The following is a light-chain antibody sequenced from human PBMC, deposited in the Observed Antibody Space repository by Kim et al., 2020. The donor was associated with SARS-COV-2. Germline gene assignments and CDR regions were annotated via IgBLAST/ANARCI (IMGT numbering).Light chain of an antibody. CDR1: SGHSSYA. Sequence: LGASVKRTCTLSSGHSSYAIAWHQQQPEKGPRYWMKLNSDGSHSKGDGIPDRFSGSSSGAERYLTISSLQSEDEADYYCQTWGTVVFGGGTQLTVL. V-gene: IGLV4-69*01. CDR3: QTWGTVV. CDR2: LNSDGSH. J-gene: IGLJ2*01.